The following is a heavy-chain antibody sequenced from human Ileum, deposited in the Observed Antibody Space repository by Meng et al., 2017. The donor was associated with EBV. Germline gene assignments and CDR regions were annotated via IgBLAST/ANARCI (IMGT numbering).Heavy chain of an antibody. CDR1: GDCISRGGYF. D-gene: IGHD1-14*01. Sequence: QVQLRRSGQGMVMPSQTLSLTCTVSGDCISRGGYFWSWIRQRPGKGLEWIGYIYYSGNTYYKPSLKSRVTMSVDTSKNQFSLKLSSVTDADTAVYYCDRSLTTPYYFDDWGQGTLVTVSS. CDR3: DRSLTTPYYFDD. CDR2: IYYSGNT. V-gene: IGHV4-30-4*01. J-gene: IGHJ4*02.